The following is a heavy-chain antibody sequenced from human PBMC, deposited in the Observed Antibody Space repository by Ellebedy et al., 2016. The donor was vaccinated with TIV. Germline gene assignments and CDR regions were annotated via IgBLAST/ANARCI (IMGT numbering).Heavy chain of an antibody. CDR2: INAGNGNT. CDR1: GYTFTSYA. CDR3: ARDGGSDAFDI. Sequence: ASVKVSCXASGYTFTSYAMHWVRQAPGQRLEWMGWINAGNGNTKYSQKFQGRVTMTRNTSISTAYMELSSLRSEDTAVYYCARDGGSDAFDIWGQGTMVTVSS. V-gene: IGHV1-3*01. J-gene: IGHJ3*02. D-gene: IGHD3-10*01.